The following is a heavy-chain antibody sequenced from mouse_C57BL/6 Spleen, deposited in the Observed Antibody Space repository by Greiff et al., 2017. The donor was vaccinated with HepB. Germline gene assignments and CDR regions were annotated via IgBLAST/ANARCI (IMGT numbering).Heavy chain of an antibody. J-gene: IGHJ3*01. CDR3: ARSNDYPFAY. V-gene: IGHV1-82*01. Sequence: VQLQQSGPELVKPGASVKISCKASGYAFSSSWMNWVKQRPGKGLEWIGRIYPGDGDTNYNGKFKGKATLTADKSSSTAYMQLSSLTSEDSAVYFCARSNDYPFAYWGQGTLVNVSA. CDR2: IYPGDGDT. D-gene: IGHD2-4*01. CDR1: GYAFSSSW.